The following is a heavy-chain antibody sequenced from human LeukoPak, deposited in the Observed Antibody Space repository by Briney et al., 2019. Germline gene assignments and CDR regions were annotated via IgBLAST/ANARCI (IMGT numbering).Heavy chain of an antibody. CDR1: GGSFSGYY. CDR3: AREDYGDAKYFDY. CDR2: INHSGST. D-gene: IGHD4-17*01. J-gene: IGHJ4*02. V-gene: IGHV4-34*01. Sequence: KSSETLSLTCAVYGGSFSGYYWSWIRQPPGKGLEWIGEINHSGSTNYNPSLKSRVTISVDTSKNQFSLKLSSVTAADTAVYYCAREDYGDAKYFDYWGQGTLVTVSS.